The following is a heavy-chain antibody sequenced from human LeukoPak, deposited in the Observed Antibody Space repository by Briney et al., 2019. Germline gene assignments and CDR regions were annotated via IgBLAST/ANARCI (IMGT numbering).Heavy chain of an antibody. CDR2: INHSGST. Sequence: SETPSLTCAVYGGSFSGYYWSWIRQPPGKGLEWIGEINHSGSTNYNPSLKSRVTISVDTSKNQFSLKLSSVTAADTAVYYCARRSWYYYYYGMDVWGKGTTVTVSS. CDR3: ARRSWYYYYYGMDV. D-gene: IGHD6-13*01. CDR1: GGSFSGYY. V-gene: IGHV4-34*01. J-gene: IGHJ6*04.